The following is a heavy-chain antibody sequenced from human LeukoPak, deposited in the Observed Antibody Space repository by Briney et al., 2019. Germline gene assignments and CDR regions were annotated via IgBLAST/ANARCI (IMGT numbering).Heavy chain of an antibody. Sequence: SETLSLTCTVSGGSISSYYWSWIRQPPGKGLEWIGYIYYSGSTNHNPSLKSRVTISVDTSKNQFSLKVSSVTAADTAVYYCARVGTTVKVFDYWGQGTLVTVSS. D-gene: IGHD4-17*01. CDR2: IYYSGST. CDR3: ARVGTTVKVFDY. CDR1: GGSISSYY. J-gene: IGHJ4*02. V-gene: IGHV4-59*01.